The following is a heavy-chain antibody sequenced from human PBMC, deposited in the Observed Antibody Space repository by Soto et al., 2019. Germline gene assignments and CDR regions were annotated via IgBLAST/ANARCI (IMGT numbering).Heavy chain of an antibody. D-gene: IGHD2-2*01. Sequence: QVQLQESGPGLVKPSQTLSLTCTVSGGSISSGGYYWSWIRQHPGKGLEWIGYIYYSGTSSYNPSLKSRVTISMDTSKNQFSLKLSSVTAADTAVYYCARGGYYFYYGMDVWGQGTTVTVS. J-gene: IGHJ6*02. CDR3: ARGGYYFYYGMDV. CDR1: GGSISSGGYY. V-gene: IGHV4-31*03. CDR2: IYYSGTS.